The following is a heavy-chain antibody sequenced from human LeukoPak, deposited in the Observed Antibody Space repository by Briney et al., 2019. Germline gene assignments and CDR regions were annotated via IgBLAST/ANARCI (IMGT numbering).Heavy chain of an antibody. V-gene: IGHV4-59*01. Sequence: SETLSLTCNVSGASITDAYWSWLRQPPGKGLEWIGYIYYRGGTNYNPSLKSRVAISLDTSKNQFALSLSSVTAADTAVYYCARHLFCSGGSCYEWFDPWGQGTLVTVSS. CDR2: IYYRGGT. CDR3: ARHLFCSGGSCYEWFDP. D-gene: IGHD2-15*01. J-gene: IGHJ5*02. CDR1: GASITDAY.